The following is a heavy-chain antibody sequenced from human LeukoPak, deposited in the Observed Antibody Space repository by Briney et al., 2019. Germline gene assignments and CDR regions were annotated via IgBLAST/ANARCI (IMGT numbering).Heavy chain of an antibody. Sequence: GRSLRLSCAASGFTFSSYAMHWVRQAPGKGLEWVAVISYDGSNKYYADSVKGRFTISRDNSKNTLYLQMNSLRAEDTAVYYCARGRPQVMQWLQLSAEYFQHWGQGTLVTVSS. CDR1: GFTFSSYA. CDR3: ARGRPQVMQWLQLSAEYFQH. J-gene: IGHJ1*01. CDR2: ISYDGSNK. V-gene: IGHV3-30-3*01. D-gene: IGHD6-19*01.